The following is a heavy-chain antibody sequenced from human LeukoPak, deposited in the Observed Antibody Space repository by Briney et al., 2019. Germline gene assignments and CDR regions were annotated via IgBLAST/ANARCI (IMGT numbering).Heavy chain of an antibody. J-gene: IGHJ4*02. V-gene: IGHV3-72*01. CDR3: ARSMYGEGRRIIDFDY. D-gene: IGHD4/OR15-4a*01. CDR1: GFTFSDHY. Sequence: GGSLRLSCAASGFTFSDHYIDWVRQAPGKGLEGVARTRNKVKSYTTAYAASVTGRFTVERDDSSNSLYLQINSLKIEDTAVYYCARSMYGEGRRIIDFDYWGQGSLLTVSS. CDR2: TRNKVKSYTT.